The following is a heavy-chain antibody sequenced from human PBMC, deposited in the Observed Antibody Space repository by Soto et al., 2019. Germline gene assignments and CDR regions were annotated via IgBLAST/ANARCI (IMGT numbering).Heavy chain of an antibody. D-gene: IGHD3-22*01. CDR3: ARMGYYYYFDY. CDR1: GGSVSSYY. CDR2: IYNSGRT. V-gene: IGHV4-59*02. Sequence: SETLSLTCTVSGGSVSSYYWNWIRQPPGKGLEWIGYIYNSGRTNYNPSLKSRVSISVDTSKNQFSLKLSSVTAADTATYYCARMGYYYYFDYWGQGTLVTVSS. J-gene: IGHJ4*02.